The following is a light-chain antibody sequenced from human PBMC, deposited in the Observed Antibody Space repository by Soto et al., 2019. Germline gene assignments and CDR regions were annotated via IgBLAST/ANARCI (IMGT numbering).Light chain of an antibody. Sequence: EMGLTHFPGTRFLSPGKRATPSSRPSQSFAKPYLAWYQQKPGQAPRLLIYGASSRATGIPDRFSGSGSGTDFTLTISRLEPEDFAVYYCQQYGTSPPVYAFGQGTKLEIK. CDR3: QQYGTSPPVYA. CDR2: GAS. J-gene: IGKJ2*01. V-gene: IGKV3-20*01. CDR1: QSFAKPY.